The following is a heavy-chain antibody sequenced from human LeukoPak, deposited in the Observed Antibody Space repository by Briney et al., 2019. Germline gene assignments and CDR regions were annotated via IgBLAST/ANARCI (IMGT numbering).Heavy chain of an antibody. J-gene: IGHJ4*02. Sequence: ASVKVSCKASGYTFTIYDINWVRQASGQGLEWMGWMNPNSGNTGYAQKFQGRVTMTRSTSISTAYMELSSLRSEDTALYYCALYYYDSSGYYQPGDFWGQGTLVTVSS. D-gene: IGHD3-22*01. CDR3: ALYYYDSSGYYQPGDF. CDR1: GYTFTIYD. CDR2: MNPNSGNT. V-gene: IGHV1-8*01.